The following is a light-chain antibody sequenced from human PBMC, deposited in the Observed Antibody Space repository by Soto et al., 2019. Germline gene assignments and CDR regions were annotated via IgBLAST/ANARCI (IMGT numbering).Light chain of an antibody. CDR1: QSISSW. CDR3: QQYNSYSLRT. CDR2: DAS. V-gene: IGKV1-5*01. Sequence: DIQMTQSPSTLSASVGDRVTITCRASQSISSWLAWYQQKPGKAPKLLIYDASSLERGVPSRFSGSGSGTEFTLTISSLQPDDFATYYCQQYNSYSLRTFGQGTKVEIK. J-gene: IGKJ1*01.